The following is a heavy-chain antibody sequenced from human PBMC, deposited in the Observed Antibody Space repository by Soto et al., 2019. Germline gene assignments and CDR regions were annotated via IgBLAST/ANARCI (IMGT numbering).Heavy chain of an antibody. CDR2: ISVYNGFT. Sequence: QFQLVQSGGEVKKPGASVRVSCRASGYTFPTYGIAWVRQAPGQGLEWMGWISVYNGFTHYAQKFRGRVTVTTETSTSTVHMELRSLSSDDTAVYYCAREFEGHSSSWPFDYWGQGTLVTVSA. D-gene: IGHD6-13*01. V-gene: IGHV1-18*01. CDR3: AREFEGHSSSWPFDY. J-gene: IGHJ4*02. CDR1: GYTFPTYG.